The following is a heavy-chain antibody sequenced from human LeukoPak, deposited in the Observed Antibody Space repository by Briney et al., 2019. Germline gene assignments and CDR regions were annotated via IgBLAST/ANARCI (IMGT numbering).Heavy chain of an antibody. CDR3: AKDKCDGSCNIDY. CDR2: IRWDCGNT. V-gene: IGHV3-43*01. D-gene: IGHD2-15*01. J-gene: IGHJ4*02. Sequence: GGSNGLFCAASGFTFDDSKMHWVLQAQGKGLEFISLIRWDCGNTYFADFVEGWLIISRDNRSHYLYVPVNSLSTVDTALYYCAKDKCDGSCNIDYWGQGTLVTVSS. CDR1: GFTFDDSK.